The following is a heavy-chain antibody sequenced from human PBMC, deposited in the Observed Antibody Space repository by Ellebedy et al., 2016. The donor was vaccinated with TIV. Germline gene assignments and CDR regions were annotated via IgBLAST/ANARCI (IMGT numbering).Heavy chain of an antibody. Sequence: SETLSLTXSVSDGSVNNRGYYWAWLRQPPGKGLEWIGHIHYTGSTDYNPSLKSRITISVDTSKNHFSLIVTSVTAADTAVYFCAGGTHYYYGWDVWGQGTTVIVS. CDR2: IHYTGST. CDR1: DGSVNNRGYY. CDR3: AGGTHYYYGWDV. V-gene: IGHV4-61*03. J-gene: IGHJ6*02.